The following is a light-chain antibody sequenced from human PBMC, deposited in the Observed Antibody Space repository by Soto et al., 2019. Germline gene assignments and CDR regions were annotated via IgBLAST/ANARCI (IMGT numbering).Light chain of an antibody. J-gene: IGKJ1*01. Sequence: IQMTQSPSTLSGSLGDRVTITCRASQSIVTYLNWYLQKPGKAPKLLIYAASNLQSGVPSRFSGSGSGTDFTLTISSLQTEDFATYFCQQSYSTTPWTFGQGTKV. V-gene: IGKV1-39*01. CDR2: AAS. CDR3: QQSYSTTPWT. CDR1: QSIVTY.